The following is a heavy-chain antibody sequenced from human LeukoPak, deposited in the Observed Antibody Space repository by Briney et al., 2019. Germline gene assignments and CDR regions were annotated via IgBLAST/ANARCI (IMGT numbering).Heavy chain of an antibody. CDR3: VREYRLSWVRGDLLS. CDR1: GGSISSGDYY. Sequence: PSETLSLTCTVSGGSISSGDYYWSWIRQPPGKGLEWIGYIYYSGSTYYNPSLKSRVTISVDTSKNQFSLKLSSVTAADTAVYYCVREYRLSWVRGDLLSWGQGTLVTVSS. J-gene: IGHJ5*02. D-gene: IGHD3-10*01. V-gene: IGHV4-30-4*01. CDR2: IYYSGST.